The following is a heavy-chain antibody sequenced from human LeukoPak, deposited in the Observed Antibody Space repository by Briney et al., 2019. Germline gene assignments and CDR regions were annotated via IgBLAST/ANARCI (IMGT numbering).Heavy chain of an antibody. D-gene: IGHD3-3*01. CDR3: ARVRYYDFWSGYSRYFDL. Sequence: SETLSLTCAVYGGSFSGYYWSWIRQPPGKGLGWIGEINHSGSTNYNPSLKSRVTISVDTSKNQFSLKLSSVTAADTAVYYCARVRYYDFWSGYSRYFDLWGRGTLVTVSS. CDR2: INHSGST. J-gene: IGHJ2*01. CDR1: GGSFSGYY. V-gene: IGHV4-34*01.